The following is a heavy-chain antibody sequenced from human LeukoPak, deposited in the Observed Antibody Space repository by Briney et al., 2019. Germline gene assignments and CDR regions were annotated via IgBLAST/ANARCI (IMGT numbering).Heavy chain of an antibody. D-gene: IGHD6-6*01. Sequence: ASVKVSCKASGYTFTGYYMHWVRQAPGQGLEWMGWINPNSGDTNYAEKFQGRVTMTRDTSISTAYIDLRRLRSDDTAVYYCARDYSSSSGYFDYWGQGTLVTVSS. CDR1: GYTFTGYY. V-gene: IGHV1-2*02. CDR2: INPNSGDT. CDR3: ARDYSSSSGYFDY. J-gene: IGHJ4*02.